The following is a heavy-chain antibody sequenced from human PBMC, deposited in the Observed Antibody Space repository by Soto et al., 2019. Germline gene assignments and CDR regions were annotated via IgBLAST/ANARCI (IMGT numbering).Heavy chain of an antibody. CDR3: AKGGRQWLVTSDFNY. V-gene: IGHV3-30*18. Sequence: VQLVESGGGVVQPGRSLRLSCAASGFTFSDYAMHWVRQAPGKGLEWVAVVSQDGRNTHYADSVKGRFTISRDSSKNTVSLEMTSLRAEDTAVYCCAKGGRQWLVTSDFNYWGQGALVTVSS. CDR1: GFTFSDYA. CDR2: VSQDGRNT. J-gene: IGHJ4*02. D-gene: IGHD6-19*01.